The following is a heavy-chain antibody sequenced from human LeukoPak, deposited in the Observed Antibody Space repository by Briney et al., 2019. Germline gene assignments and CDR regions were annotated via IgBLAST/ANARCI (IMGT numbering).Heavy chain of an antibody. Sequence: SETLSLTCTVSGDSINSNPYSWAWIRQPPGKGLEWIGSIYYSGRSYDKVSLKSRVIISLDTPNNQFSLKVSSLTAADTALYYCARVPLSTAYLHYYSMDVWGKGTTVTVSS. CDR1: GDSINSNPYS. CDR3: ARVPLSTAYLHYYSMDV. D-gene: IGHD2-21*02. J-gene: IGHJ6*03. CDR2: IYYSGRS. V-gene: IGHV4-39*07.